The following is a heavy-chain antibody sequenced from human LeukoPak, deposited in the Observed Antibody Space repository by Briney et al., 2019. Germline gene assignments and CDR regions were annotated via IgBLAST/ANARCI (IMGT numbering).Heavy chain of an antibody. J-gene: IGHJ4*02. Sequence: GGSLRLSCAASGFTFSSYAMSWVRQAPGKGLEWVSAITGSGDSTNYADSVKGRFTISRDNSKNTVYLQMNSLRAEDTAVYYCAKSPRDYHDYFDYWGRGTLVTVSS. CDR3: AKSPRDYHDYFDY. CDR2: ITGSGDST. D-gene: IGHD4-17*01. V-gene: IGHV3-23*01. CDR1: GFTFSSYA.